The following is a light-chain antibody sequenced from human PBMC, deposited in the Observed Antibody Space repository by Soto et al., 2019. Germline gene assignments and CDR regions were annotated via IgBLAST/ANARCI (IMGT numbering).Light chain of an antibody. CDR3: QSCDSSSHCV. CDR1: SGSIASNY. CDR2: EDN. J-gene: IGLJ1*01. Sequence: NFMLTQPHSVSESPGKTVTISCTRSSGSIASNYVQWYQQRPGSAPTTVIYEDNQRPSGVPDRFSGSIDSSSNSASLTISGLKTEDEADYYCQSCDSSSHCVFGTGTKLTVL. V-gene: IGLV6-57*04.